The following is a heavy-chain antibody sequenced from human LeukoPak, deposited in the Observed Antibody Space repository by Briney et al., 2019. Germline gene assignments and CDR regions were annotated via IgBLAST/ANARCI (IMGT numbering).Heavy chain of an antibody. J-gene: IGHJ5*02. CDR2: ISAYNGNT. CDR3: ARVKPAKRLRLGELSSPFDP. CDR1: GYTFTSYG. V-gene: IGHV1-18*01. Sequence: ASVTVSCTASGYTFTSYGISWVRQAPGQGLEWMGWISAYNGNTNYAQKLQGRVTMTTDTSTSTAYMELRSLRSDDTAVYYCARVKPAKRLRLGELSSPFDPWSQGTLVTVSS. D-gene: IGHD3-16*02.